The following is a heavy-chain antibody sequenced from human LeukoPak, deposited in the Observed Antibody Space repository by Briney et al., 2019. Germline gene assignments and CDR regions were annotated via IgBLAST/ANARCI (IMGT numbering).Heavy chain of an antibody. Sequence: ASVKVSCKVSGYTLTELSMHWVRQAPGKGLEWVGGFDPEDGETIYAQKFQGRVTMTEDTSTDTAYMELSSLRSEDTAVYYCATDLDGSGSYYRHYWGQGTLVTVSS. CDR1: GYTLTELS. D-gene: IGHD3-10*01. CDR2: FDPEDGET. CDR3: ATDLDGSGSYYRHY. J-gene: IGHJ4*02. V-gene: IGHV1-24*01.